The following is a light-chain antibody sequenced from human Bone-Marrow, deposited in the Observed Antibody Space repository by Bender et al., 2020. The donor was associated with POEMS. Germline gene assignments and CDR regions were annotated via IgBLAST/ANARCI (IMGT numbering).Light chain of an antibody. CDR2: ETS. J-gene: IGLJ3*02. V-gene: IGLV2-23*01. Sequence: QSALTQPASVSGSPGQSITISCTVPTTDVEAFTDVSWYQQHPGKAPKLIIYETSLRPSGFSSRFSGSKSQGTASLTISGLQADDEAVYFCSSYTENDTLFGGGTSLTVL. CDR1: TTDVEAFTD. CDR3: SSYTENDTL.